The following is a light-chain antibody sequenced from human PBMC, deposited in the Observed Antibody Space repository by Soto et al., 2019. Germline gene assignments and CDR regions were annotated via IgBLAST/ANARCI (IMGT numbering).Light chain of an antibody. V-gene: IGKV1-33*01. Sequence: DIQMTQSPSSLSASVGDRVTITCQASQDIDKFLNWYQQRPGKPPKLLIDDASNLETGVPSRFSGSGSGTDFTFSISSLQPEDIATYYCQQYYDLPITFGQGTRLEIK. CDR2: DAS. J-gene: IGKJ5*01. CDR1: QDIDKF. CDR3: QQYYDLPIT.